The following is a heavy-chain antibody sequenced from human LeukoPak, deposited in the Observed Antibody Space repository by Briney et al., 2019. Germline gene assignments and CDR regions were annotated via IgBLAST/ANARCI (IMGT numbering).Heavy chain of an antibody. CDR2: IYYSGST. V-gene: IGHV4-61*05. J-gene: IGHJ4*02. CDR3: AYYGSGRTFDY. CDR1: GDSISSSSYY. D-gene: IGHD3-10*01. Sequence: SENLSLNCTVSGDSISSSSYYWGWIRQPPGKGLEWIGYIYYSGSTNYNPSLKSRVTISIDTSKNQFSLKLSSVTAADTAVYYCAYYGSGRTFDYWGKGTLVTVSS.